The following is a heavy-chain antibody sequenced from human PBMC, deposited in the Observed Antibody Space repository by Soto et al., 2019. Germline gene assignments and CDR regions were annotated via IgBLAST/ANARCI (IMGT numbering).Heavy chain of an antibody. CDR3: ARVPCSSTSCYHNLFDP. Sequence: QVQLVQSGAEVKKTGSSVKVSCKASGGTFSSYAISWVRQAPGQGLEWMGGIIPIFGTANYAQKFQGRVTITADESTNTAYMELSSLRSEYTAVYYCARVPCSSTSCYHNLFDPCGQGTLVSVAS. D-gene: IGHD2-2*01. CDR2: IIPIFGTA. V-gene: IGHV1-69*01. CDR1: GGTFSSYA. J-gene: IGHJ5*02.